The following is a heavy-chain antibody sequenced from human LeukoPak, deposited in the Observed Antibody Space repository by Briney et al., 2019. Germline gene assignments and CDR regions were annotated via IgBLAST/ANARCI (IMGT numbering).Heavy chain of an antibody. J-gene: IGHJ6*03. V-gene: IGHV3-23*01. CDR3: AKDRCSNGIGCFYYYMDV. CDR2: ISGSGGST. CDR1: GFTFSSYG. D-gene: IGHD2-8*01. Sequence: GGTLRLSCAASGFTFSSYGMSWVRQAPGKGLEWVSAISGSGGSTYYADSVKGRFSISRDSSKNTLYLQMNSLRAEDTAVYYCAKDRCSNGIGCFYYYMDVWGKGTTVTISS.